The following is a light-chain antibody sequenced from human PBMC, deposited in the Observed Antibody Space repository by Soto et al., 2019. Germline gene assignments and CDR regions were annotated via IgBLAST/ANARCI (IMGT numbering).Light chain of an antibody. CDR1: QSVSSSY. V-gene: IGKV3-20*01. CDR3: QQYDNWPIT. J-gene: IGKJ5*01. CDR2: GAS. Sequence: EIVLTQSPGTLSLSPGERATLSCRASQSVSSSYLAWYQQKPGQAPSLLIYGASRRATGIPDRFSGSGSGTDFTLTISRLEPEDFAVYYCQQYDNWPITFGQGTRLEIK.